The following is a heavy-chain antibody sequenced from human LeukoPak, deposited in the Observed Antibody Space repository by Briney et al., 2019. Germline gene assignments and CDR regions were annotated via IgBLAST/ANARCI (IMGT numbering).Heavy chain of an antibody. Sequence: GGSLRLSCAASGFPFNVRTMSWVRQAPGKGLDWVASMRQDGSEIYYVDSVKGRFTISRDNPKNSLYLQMNSLRAEDTAVYYCARGGATRGRFENWGQGTLVTVSS. CDR2: MRQDGSEI. CDR1: GFPFNVRT. D-gene: IGHD1-26*01. V-gene: IGHV3-7*01. CDR3: ARGGATRGRFEN. J-gene: IGHJ4*02.